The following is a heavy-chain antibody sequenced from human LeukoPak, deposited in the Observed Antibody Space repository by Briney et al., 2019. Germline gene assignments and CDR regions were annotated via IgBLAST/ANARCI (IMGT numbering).Heavy chain of an antibody. CDR2: ISSSSSTI. D-gene: IGHD6-19*01. CDR3: ARDAGAVGPFFFDY. CDR1: GFTFSSYS. Sequence: PGGSLRLSYAASGFTFSSYSMNWVRQAPGKGLEWVSYISSSSSTIYYADSVKGRFTISRDNTKNSLYLQMNSLRAEDTAVYYCARDAGAVGPFFFDYWGQGTLVTVSS. J-gene: IGHJ4*02. V-gene: IGHV3-48*01.